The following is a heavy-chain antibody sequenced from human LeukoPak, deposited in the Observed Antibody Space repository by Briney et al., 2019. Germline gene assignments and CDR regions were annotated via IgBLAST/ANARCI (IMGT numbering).Heavy chain of an antibody. D-gene: IGHD3-10*01. CDR3: AESGDLGGGFDY. CDR2: IYYNGNT. CDR1: GNSISRAVYY. Sequence: SETLSLTCTVSGNSISRAVYYWNWIRQHPGKGLEWIGYIYYNGNTFYNPSLESRMTMSLDTSKSQFSLKLSSVTAGDRAVYYGAESGDLGGGFDYWGQGTLVTVSS. V-gene: IGHV4-31*03. J-gene: IGHJ4*02.